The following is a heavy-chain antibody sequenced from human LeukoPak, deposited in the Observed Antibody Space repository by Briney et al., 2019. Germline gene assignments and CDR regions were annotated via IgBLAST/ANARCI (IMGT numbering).Heavy chain of an antibody. J-gene: IGHJ5*02. CDR1: GGSISSYY. V-gene: IGHV4-59*08. CDR2: IYYSGGT. CDR3: ARLGTGGPPNWFDP. D-gene: IGHD3-16*01. Sequence: SETLSLTCTVSGGSISSYYWSWIRQPPGKGLEWIGYIYYSGGTSYNPSLKSRVTISVDTSKNQFSLKLTSVTAADTAVYYCARLGTGGPPNWFDPWGQGTLVTVSS.